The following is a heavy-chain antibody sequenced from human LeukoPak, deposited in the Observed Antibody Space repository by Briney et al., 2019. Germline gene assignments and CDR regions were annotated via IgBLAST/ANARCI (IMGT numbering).Heavy chain of an antibody. CDR1: GYTFTSNY. Sequence: ASVKVSCKAFGYTFTSNYMHWVRQAPGQGPEWMGVISPSGGSTTYAQKFQGRVTLTRDMSTSTDYLELSSLRSEDTAVYYCASFGVVAPYYYYYYMDVWGKGTTVTISS. CDR3: ASFGVVAPYYYYYYMDV. J-gene: IGHJ6*03. V-gene: IGHV1-46*01. CDR2: ISPSGGST. D-gene: IGHD2-15*01.